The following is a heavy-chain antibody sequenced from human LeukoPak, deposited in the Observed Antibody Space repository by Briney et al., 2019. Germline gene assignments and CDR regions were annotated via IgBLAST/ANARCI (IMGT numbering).Heavy chain of an antibody. V-gene: IGHV1-2*02. Sequence: ASVKVSCKASGYTFTSYDINWVRQAPGQGLEWMGWINPNSGGTNYAQKFQGRVTMTRDTYISTAYMELSRLRSDDTAVYYCARVWGYSYGYFDYWGQGTLVTVSS. CDR1: GYTFTSYD. CDR3: ARVWGYSYGYFDY. CDR2: INPNSGGT. J-gene: IGHJ4*02. D-gene: IGHD5-18*01.